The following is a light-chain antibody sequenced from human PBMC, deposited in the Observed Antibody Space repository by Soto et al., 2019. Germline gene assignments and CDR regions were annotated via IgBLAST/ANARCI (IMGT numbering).Light chain of an antibody. CDR3: QQRSNWPFT. J-gene: IGKJ3*01. CDR2: GAS. CDR1: QSVSSNN. Sequence: EIVLTQSPGTLSLSPGERATLSCRASQSVSSNNSAWYQQRPGQAPRVVIYGASTRATGIPERFSGSGSGTDFTLTISRLEPEDFAVYYCQQRSNWPFTFGPGTKVDIK. V-gene: IGKV3D-20*02.